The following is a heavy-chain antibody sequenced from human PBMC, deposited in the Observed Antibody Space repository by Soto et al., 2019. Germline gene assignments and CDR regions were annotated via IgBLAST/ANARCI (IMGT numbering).Heavy chain of an antibody. CDR2: IDSSSNYI. D-gene: IGHD3-10*02. CDR1: GFTFSIYS. Sequence: DVQLVESGGGLVKPGGSLRLSCAASGFTFSIYSMTWVRQAPGKGLEWVASIDSSSNYIYYADSMRGRFTISRDNAKNSVFLEMNSLRADDTAVYSCAREAHFYGRSDVYDIWGQGTMVTVSS. CDR3: AREAHFYGRSDVYDI. V-gene: IGHV3-21*01. J-gene: IGHJ3*02.